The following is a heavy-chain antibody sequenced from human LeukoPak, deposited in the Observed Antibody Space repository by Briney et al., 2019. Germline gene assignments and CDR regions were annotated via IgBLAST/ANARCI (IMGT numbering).Heavy chain of an antibody. CDR1: GGSITSNSYS. Sequence: SETLSLTCTVSGGSITSNSYSWGWIRQPPGKGLQWIVTLSHAGTNYYNPSLKSRVTMPVDRSKNQFSLKLTSVTATDTAVYYCARLKGGVQLWGDWGQGTMVTLCS. CDR2: LSHAGTN. V-gene: IGHV4-39*01. J-gene: IGHJ4*02. D-gene: IGHD5-18*01. CDR3: ARLKGGVQLWGD.